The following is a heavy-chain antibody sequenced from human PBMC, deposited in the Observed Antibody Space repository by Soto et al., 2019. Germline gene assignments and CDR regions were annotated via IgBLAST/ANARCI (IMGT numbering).Heavy chain of an antibody. J-gene: IGHJ4*02. CDR2: ISWNSGSI. V-gene: IGHV3-9*01. Sequence: EVQLVESGGGLVQPGRSLRLSCAASGFTFDDYAMHWVRQAPGKGLEWVSGISWNSGSIGYADSVKGRFTISRDNAKNSLYLQMNSLRAEDTALYYCAKTPSPYSSGWYYNYWGQGTLVTVSS. CDR1: GFTFDDYA. CDR3: AKTPSPYSSGWYYNY. D-gene: IGHD6-19*01.